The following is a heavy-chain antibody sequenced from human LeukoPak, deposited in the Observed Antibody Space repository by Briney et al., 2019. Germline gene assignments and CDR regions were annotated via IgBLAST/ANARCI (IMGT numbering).Heavy chain of an antibody. CDR3: ARERLKYCSSTSCYYRYFDL. J-gene: IGHJ2*01. Sequence: SETLSLTCTVSGGSISSHYWSWIRQPPGKGLEWIGYIYHSGSTNYNPSLKSRVTISVDTSKNQFSLKLSSVTAADTAVYYCARERLKYCSSTSCYYRYFDLWGRGTLVTVSS. CDR1: GGSISSHY. D-gene: IGHD2-2*01. V-gene: IGHV4-59*11. CDR2: IYHSGST.